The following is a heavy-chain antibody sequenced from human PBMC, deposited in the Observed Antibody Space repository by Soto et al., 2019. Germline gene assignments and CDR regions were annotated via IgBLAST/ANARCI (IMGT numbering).Heavy chain of an antibody. CDR2: IDPGDSDN. V-gene: IGHV5-51*01. CDR3: ARLDEVVGATAEDY. CDR1: GYSFTSYL. J-gene: IGHJ4*01. D-gene: IGHD1-26*01. Sequence: PVASLKISCNGSGYSFTSYLIGWGLQMPGKGLEWRGIIDPGDSDNRYSPSFQAQVTISADKSISTAYLQWSRLKASDTAMYYCARLDEVVGATAEDYWGHGTLVTVYS.